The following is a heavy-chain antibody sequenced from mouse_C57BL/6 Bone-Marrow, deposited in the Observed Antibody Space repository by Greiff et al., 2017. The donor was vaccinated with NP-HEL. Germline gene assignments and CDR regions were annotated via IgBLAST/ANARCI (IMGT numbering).Heavy chain of an antibody. CDR1: GYTFTSYD. Sequence: VKLVESGPELVKPGASVKLSCKASGYTFTSYDINWVKQRPGQGLEWIGWIYPRDGSTKYNEKFKGKATLTVDTSSSTAYMELHSLTSEDSAVYFCARKGDGNYPSWFAYWGQGTLVTVSA. D-gene: IGHD2-1*01. CDR3: ARKGDGNYPSWFAY. CDR2: IYPRDGST. V-gene: IGHV1-85*01. J-gene: IGHJ3*01.